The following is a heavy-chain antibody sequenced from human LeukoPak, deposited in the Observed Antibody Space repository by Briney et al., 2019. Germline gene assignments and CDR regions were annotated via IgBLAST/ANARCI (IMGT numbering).Heavy chain of an antibody. CDR2: IYHSGST. CDR1: GGSISSSYW. D-gene: IGHD3-9*01. V-gene: IGHV4-4*02. CDR3: ARILTGYYNPDY. J-gene: IGHJ4*02. Sequence: SETLSLTCAVSGGSISSSYWWSWIRQPPGKGLEWIGEIYHSGSTNYNLSLKSRVTISVDKSKNQFSLKLDSVTAADTAVYYCARILTGYYNPDYWGQGTLVTVSS.